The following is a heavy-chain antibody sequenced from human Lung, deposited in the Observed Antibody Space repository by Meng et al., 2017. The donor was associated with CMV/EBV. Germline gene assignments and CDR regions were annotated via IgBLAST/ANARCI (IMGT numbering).Heavy chain of an antibody. CDR2: IYYTGST. CDR1: GGSISSYF. CDR3: ARGRDFGVVTPGY. V-gene: IGHV4-59*01. D-gene: IGHD3-3*01. J-gene: IGHJ4*02. Sequence: LXXTVSGGSISSYFWSWIRQPPGKGLEWIGYIYYTGSTNYNPSLKSRVTISVDTSKKQFSLKLSSVTAADTAVYYCARGRDFGVVTPGYWGQGTLVTVSS.